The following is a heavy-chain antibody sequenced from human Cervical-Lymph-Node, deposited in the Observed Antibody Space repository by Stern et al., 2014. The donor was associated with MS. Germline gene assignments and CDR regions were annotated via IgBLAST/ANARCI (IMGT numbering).Heavy chain of an antibody. CDR3: ARGIVTNRPASTLHNLFDP. CDR1: GGKLSSSFA. V-gene: IGHV1-69*09. D-gene: IGHD4-17*01. Sequence: VQLLESGAEVKKPGSSVNVSCKPSGGKLSSSFAVSWVRQAPGQGLEWMGRIIPIIGLANYAQKFQTRLTITADKSTSTVYMELSSLTSEDTALYYCARGIVTNRPASTLHNLFDPWGQGTLVTGSS. CDR2: IIPIIGLA. J-gene: IGHJ5*02.